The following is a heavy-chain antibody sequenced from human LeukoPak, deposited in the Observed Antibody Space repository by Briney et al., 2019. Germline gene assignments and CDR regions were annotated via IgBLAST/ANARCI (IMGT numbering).Heavy chain of an antibody. V-gene: IGHV3-23*01. CDR3: AKDIGVRGVIRRGETRGAFDI. D-gene: IGHD3-10*01. CDR1: GFTFSSYA. J-gene: IGHJ3*02. Sequence: PGGSLRLSCAASGFTFSSYAMSWVRQAPGKGLEWVSAISGSGDSTYYADSVKGRFTISRDNAKNSLYLQMNSLRAEDMALYYCAKDIGVRGVIRRGETRGAFDIWGQGTMVTVSS. CDR2: ISGSGDST.